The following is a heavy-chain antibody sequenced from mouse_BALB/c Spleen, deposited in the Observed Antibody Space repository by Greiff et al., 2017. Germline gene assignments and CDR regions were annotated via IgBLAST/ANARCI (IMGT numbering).Heavy chain of an antibody. CDR3: ERYTQFITTADWYFDV. Sequence: VQLKESGPSLVKPSQTLSLTCSVTGDSITSGYWNWIRKFPGNKLEYMGYISYSGSTYYNPSLKSRISITRDTSKNQYYLQLNSVTTEDTATYYCERYTQFITTADWYFDVWGAGTTVTVSS. CDR1: GDSITSGY. D-gene: IGHD1-2*01. V-gene: IGHV3-8*02. CDR2: ISYSGST. J-gene: IGHJ1*01.